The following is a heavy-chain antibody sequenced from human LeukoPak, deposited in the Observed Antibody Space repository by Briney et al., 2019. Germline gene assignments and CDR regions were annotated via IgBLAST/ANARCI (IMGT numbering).Heavy chain of an antibody. Sequence: SVTVSCKASGGTFSSYAISWVRQAPGQGLEWMGGIIPIFGTANYAQKFQGRVTITADESTSTAYMELSSLRSEDTAVYYCARVAPQHPFFDYWGQGTLVTVSS. D-gene: IGHD6-13*01. CDR3: ARVAPQHPFFDY. CDR2: IIPIFGTA. V-gene: IGHV1-69*01. CDR1: GGTFSSYA. J-gene: IGHJ4*02.